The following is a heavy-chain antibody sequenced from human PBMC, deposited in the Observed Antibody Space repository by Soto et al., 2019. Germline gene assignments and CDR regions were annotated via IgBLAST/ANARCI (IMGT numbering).Heavy chain of an antibody. J-gene: IGHJ4*02. CDR2: ISWDGEK. CDR1: GFSLNTRGVG. D-gene: IGHD3-9*01. V-gene: IGHV2-5*02. CDR3: AHRRGDISTGHYYFDS. Sequence: ITLKESGPTLVKPTQTLTLTCTFSGFSLNTRGVGVGWIRQPPGKALEWLALISWDGEKRYSPSLKSRHTITKQATETPVPLTMTNMAPVDTATYYCAHRRGDISTGHYYFDSCGQGPLVTVSS.